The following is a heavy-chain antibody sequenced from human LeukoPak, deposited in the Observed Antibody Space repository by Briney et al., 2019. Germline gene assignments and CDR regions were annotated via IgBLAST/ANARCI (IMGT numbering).Heavy chain of an antibody. J-gene: IGHJ4*02. Sequence: ASVKVSCKASGGTFSSYAISWVRQAPGQGLEWMGWISAYNGNTNYAQKLQGRVTMTTDTSTSTAYMELRSLRSDDTAVYYCARGSALVGATTWDYWGQGTLVTVSS. D-gene: IGHD1-26*01. V-gene: IGHV1-18*01. CDR3: ARGSALVGATTWDY. CDR2: ISAYNGNT. CDR1: GGTFSSYA.